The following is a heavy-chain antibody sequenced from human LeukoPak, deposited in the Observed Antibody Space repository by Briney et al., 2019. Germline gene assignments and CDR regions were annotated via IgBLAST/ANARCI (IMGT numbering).Heavy chain of an antibody. J-gene: IGHJ4*02. CDR1: GYSISSGYY. V-gene: IGHV4-38-2*02. Sequence: SETLSLTCTVSGYSISSGYYWGWIRQPPGKGLEWIGSIYHSGSTYYNPSLKSRVTISVDTSKNQFSLKLSSVTAADTAVYYCARAGYSSGWPLDYWGQGTLVTVSS. D-gene: IGHD6-19*01. CDR3: ARAGYSSGWPLDY. CDR2: IYHSGST.